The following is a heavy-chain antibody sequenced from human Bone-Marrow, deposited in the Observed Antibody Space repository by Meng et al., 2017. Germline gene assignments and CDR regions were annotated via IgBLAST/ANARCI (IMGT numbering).Heavy chain of an antibody. D-gene: IGHD7-27*01. CDR2: ISSSGSTI. J-gene: IGHJ4*02. CDR1: GFTFSSYG. V-gene: IGHV3-48*04. CDR3: ARVYLGKYFDY. Sequence: GESLKISCAASGFTFSSYGMHWVRQAPGKGLEWVSYISSSGSTIYYADSVKGRFTISRDNAKNSLYLQMNSLRAEDTAVYYCARVYLGKYFDYWGQGTLVTVSS.